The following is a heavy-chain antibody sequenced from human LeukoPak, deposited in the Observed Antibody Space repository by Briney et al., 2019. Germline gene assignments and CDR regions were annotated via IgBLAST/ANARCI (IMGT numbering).Heavy chain of an antibody. CDR1: GFTFSHYS. V-gene: IGHV3-30*04. Sequence: PGRSLRLSCAASGFTFSHYSVHWVRQAPGKGLEWVALISFDGSSNYYADSVKGRFTISRDNSKNTLSLQMNTLRVEDTAVYYCARAGRFFDWFPFDYWGQGTLVTVSS. CDR2: ISFDGSSN. J-gene: IGHJ4*02. CDR3: ARAGRFFDWFPFDY. D-gene: IGHD3-9*01.